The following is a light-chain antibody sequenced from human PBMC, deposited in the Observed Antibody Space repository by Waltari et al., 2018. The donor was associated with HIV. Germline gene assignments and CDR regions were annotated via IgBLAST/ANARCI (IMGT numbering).Light chain of an antibody. V-gene: IGLV4-60*03. J-gene: IGLJ3*02. CDR2: VEGSGKY. Sequence: QPVLTQSSSASASLGSSVKLTCTLSSGHSTFIIAWHQQLPGKAPRYLMKVEGSGKYDKGSEVPDRFSGSISGADRYLTISNLQSEDEADYYCETWGTNTWVFGGGTKLTVL. CDR3: ETWGTNTWV. CDR1: SGHSTFI.